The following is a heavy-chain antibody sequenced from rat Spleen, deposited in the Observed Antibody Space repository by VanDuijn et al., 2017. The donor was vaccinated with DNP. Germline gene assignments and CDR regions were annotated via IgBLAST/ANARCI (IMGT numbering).Heavy chain of an antibody. V-gene: IGHV2-30*01. CDR1: GFSLTSYH. CDR2: IWTGGST. D-gene: IGHD1-9*01. J-gene: IGHJ2*01. Sequence: QVQLKESGPGLVQPSQTLSLACTVSGFSLTSYHVHWVRQPSGKGLEWMGLIWTGGSTDYNSALKSRLSISRDTSKSQVFLKMNSLQTEDIATYYCARDYGYTYGYFYYWGQGVMVTVSS. CDR3: ARDYGYTYGYFYY.